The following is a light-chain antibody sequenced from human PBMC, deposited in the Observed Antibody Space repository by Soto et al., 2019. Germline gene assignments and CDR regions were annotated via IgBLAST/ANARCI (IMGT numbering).Light chain of an antibody. CDR3: QQRSDWPWT. CDR2: DVS. CDR1: ESFANY. V-gene: IGKV3-11*01. J-gene: IGKJ1*01. Sequence: EIVLTQSPATLSLAPGERGTLSFMASESFANYLAWYQQKPGQAPRLLVYDVSNRATGIPARFSGGGSGTDFTLTISNLEPEDFAVYYCQQRSDWPWTFGQGTKVDIK.